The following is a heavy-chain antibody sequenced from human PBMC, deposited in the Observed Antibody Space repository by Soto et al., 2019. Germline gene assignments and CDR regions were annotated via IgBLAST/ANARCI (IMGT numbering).Heavy chain of an antibody. CDR1: GGTFSSYA. Sequence: QVQLVQSVAGVKKPGSSVKVSCKASGGTFSSYAISWVRQAPGQGLDWMGGIIPIFGTADYAQKFQGRVTITGDESTRAELKELNSLRAEDTAVHYCPSPGGGDYAGVGGCGRGTVLTVSA. J-gene: IGHJ4*02. V-gene: IGHV1-69*12. D-gene: IGHD4-17*01. CDR2: IIPIFGTA. CDR3: PSPGGGDYAGVGG.